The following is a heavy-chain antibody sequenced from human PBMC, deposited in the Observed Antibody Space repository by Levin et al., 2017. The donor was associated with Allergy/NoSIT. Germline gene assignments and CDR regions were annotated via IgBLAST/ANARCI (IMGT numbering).Heavy chain of an antibody. V-gene: IGHV3-20*04. CDR3: AREGIVATIRGDAFDI. Sequence: SGGSLRLSCAASGFTFDDYGMSWVRQAPGKGLEWVAGINGNGGSTGYADSVKGRLTISRDNAKNSLYLQMNSLRAEDTALYYCAREGIVATIRGDAFDIWGQGTMVTVSS. CDR2: INGNGGST. J-gene: IGHJ3*02. CDR1: GFTFDDYG. D-gene: IGHD5-12*01.